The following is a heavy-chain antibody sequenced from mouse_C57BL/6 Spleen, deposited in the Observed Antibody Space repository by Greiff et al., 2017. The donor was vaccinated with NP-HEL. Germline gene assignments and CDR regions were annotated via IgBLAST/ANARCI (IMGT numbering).Heavy chain of an antibody. J-gene: IGHJ4*01. CDR2: IFPGSGST. CDR1: GYTFTSHW. CDR3: ARSIYYDYDGYAMDY. V-gene: IGHV1-56*01. D-gene: IGHD2-4*01. Sequence: VQLQQSGPELVRPGASVKISCKAPGYTFTSHWMQWVRQRPGQGLEWIGEIFPGSGSTYYNEKFKGKATLTVDTSSSTAYMQLSSLKSEDSAVYFCARSIYYDYDGYAMDYWGQGTSVTVSS.